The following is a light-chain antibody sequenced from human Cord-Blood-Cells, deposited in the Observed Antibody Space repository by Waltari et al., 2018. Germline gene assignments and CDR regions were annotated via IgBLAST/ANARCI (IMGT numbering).Light chain of an antibody. J-gene: IGKJ1*01. V-gene: IGKV1D-8*01. Sequence: VIWLTPSPSLLSASTGYRRTISCRMSQCISSYLAWYKQKPGKAPELLIDAASTLQSGVPSRFSSSGSGTDCTLTISGLQSEDFATYYCQQYYSFPPTFGQGTKVEIK. CDR2: AAS. CDR3: QQYYSFPPT. CDR1: QCISSY.